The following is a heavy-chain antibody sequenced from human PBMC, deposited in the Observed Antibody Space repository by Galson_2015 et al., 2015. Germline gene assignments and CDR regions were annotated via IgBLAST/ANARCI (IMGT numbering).Heavy chain of an antibody. V-gene: IGHV4-61*02. D-gene: IGHD6-19*01. CDR2: IYTSGST. J-gene: IGHJ3*02. Sequence: TLSLTCTVSGGSISSGSYYWSWLRQPAGKGLEWIGRIYTSGSTNYNPSRKSRVTISVDTSKNQFSLKLSSVTAADTAVYYCAREEVAVAAFDIWGQGTMVTVSS. CDR3: AREEVAVAAFDI. CDR1: GGSISSGSYY.